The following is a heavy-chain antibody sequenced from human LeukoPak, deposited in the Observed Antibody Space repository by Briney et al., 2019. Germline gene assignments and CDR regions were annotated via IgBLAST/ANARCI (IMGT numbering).Heavy chain of an antibody. V-gene: IGHV3-33*01. D-gene: IGHD5-12*01. CDR1: GFTFSSYG. CDR3: ARDGGSGYEVDY. Sequence: PGRSLRLSCAASGFTFSSYGMHWVRQAPGKGLEWAAVIWYDGSNKYYADSVKGRFTISRDNSKNTLYLQMNSLRAEDTAVYYCARDGGSGYEVDYWGQGTLVTVSS. J-gene: IGHJ4*02. CDR2: IWYDGSNK.